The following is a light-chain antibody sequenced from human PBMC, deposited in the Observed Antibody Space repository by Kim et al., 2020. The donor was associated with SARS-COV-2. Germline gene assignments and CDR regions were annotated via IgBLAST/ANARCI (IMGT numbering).Light chain of an antibody. J-gene: IGKJ1*01. CDR1: QDISRY. Sequence: DTQMTQSPSSLSASVGDRVTITCRASQDISRYLNWYQQKPGRAPKLLIYTASSLQSGVPSRFTGSRSETDFSLTITSRQPGDFATYFCQQTDSAPRTVGQGTKVDI. CDR2: TAS. V-gene: IGKV1-39*01. CDR3: QQTDSAPRT.